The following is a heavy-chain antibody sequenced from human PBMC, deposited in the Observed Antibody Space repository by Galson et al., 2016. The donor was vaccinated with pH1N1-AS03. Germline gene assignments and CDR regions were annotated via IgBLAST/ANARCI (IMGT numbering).Heavy chain of an antibody. J-gene: IGHJ4*02. Sequence: SLRLSCAASGFTFNRHAMHWVRQAPGKGLEWVAIMSYDGSTKYYTDSVRDRFTISRDNSKKTLYLHMISLRAEDTAVYYCAKDLHFYDSYSLDYWGRGTLVIVSS. D-gene: IGHD2-21*02. CDR3: AKDLHFYDSYSLDY. CDR2: MSYDGSTK. CDR1: GFTFNRHA. V-gene: IGHV3-30*18.